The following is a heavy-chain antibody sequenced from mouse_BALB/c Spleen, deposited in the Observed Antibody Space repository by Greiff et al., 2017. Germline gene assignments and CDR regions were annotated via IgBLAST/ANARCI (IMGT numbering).Heavy chain of an antibody. D-gene: IGHD1-1*01. CDR3: ARGSSPYYYAMDY. CDR1: GFNIKDTY. V-gene: IGHV14-3*02. Sequence: EVQLQESGAELVKPGASVKLSCTASGFNIKDTYMHWVKQRPEQGLEWIGRIDPANGNTKYDPKFQGKATITADTSSNTAYLQLSSLTSEDTAVYYCARGSSPYYYAMDYWGQGTSVTVSS. CDR2: IDPANGNT. J-gene: IGHJ4*01.